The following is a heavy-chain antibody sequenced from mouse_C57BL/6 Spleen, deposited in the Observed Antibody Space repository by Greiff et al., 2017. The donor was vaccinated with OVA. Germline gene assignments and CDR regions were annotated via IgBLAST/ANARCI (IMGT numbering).Heavy chain of an antibody. J-gene: IGHJ1*03. CDR3: ARQASYWYFDV. CDR1: GYTFTDYY. Sequence: VKLQESGAELVRPGASVKLSCKASGYTFTDYYINWVKQRPGQGLEWIARIYPGSGNTYYNEKFKGKATLTAEKSSSTAYMQLSSLTSEDSAVYFCARQASYWYFDVWGTGTTVTVSS. V-gene: IGHV1-76*01. CDR2: IYPGSGNT.